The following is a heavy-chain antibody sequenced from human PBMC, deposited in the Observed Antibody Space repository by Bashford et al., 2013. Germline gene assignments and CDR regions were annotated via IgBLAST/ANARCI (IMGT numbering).Heavy chain of an antibody. CDR2: IGGYRGNT. CDR1: GYTFTSYD. CDR3: ARQRGFTDYGQTSYYDS. D-gene: IGHD4-17*01. J-gene: IGHJ4*02. V-gene: IGHV1-18*01. Sequence: ASVKVSCKASGYTFTSYDINWVRQATGQGLEWLGWIGGYRGNTEYSQKFQGRVTLTKDTSASTAYMELGGLTSDDTGVYYCARQRGFTDYGQTSYYDSWGQGTLVTVSS.